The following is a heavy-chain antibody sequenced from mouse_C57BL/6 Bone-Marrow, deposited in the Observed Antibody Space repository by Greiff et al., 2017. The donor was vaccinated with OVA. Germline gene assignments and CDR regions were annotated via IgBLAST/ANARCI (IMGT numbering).Heavy chain of an antibody. V-gene: IGHV1-15*01. CDR3: TREAGRDFDY. CDR2: IDPETGGT. D-gene: IGHD4-1*01. J-gene: IGHJ2*01. CDR1: GYTFTDYE. Sequence: VQLQQSGAELVRPGASVTLSCKASGYTFTDYEMPWVKQTPVHGLEWIGAIDPETGGTAYNQKFKGKAILTADNSSSTAYMELRSLTSEESAVYYCTREAGRDFDYWGQGTTLTVSS.